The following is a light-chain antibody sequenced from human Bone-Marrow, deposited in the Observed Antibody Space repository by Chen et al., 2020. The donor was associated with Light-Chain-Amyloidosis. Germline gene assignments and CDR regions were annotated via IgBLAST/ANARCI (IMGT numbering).Light chain of an antibody. CDR2: ETS. CDR1: QPISPY. J-gene: IGKJ2*01. Sequence: DIQLTQSPSFLSASVGDRVVITCWASQPISPYLAWYQQKPGKAPELLISETSILQSGVPSRFSGSGSGTSFTLTRSSLQPADYATYSCQQLDTCPYSFGQGTKLE. CDR3: QQLDTCPYS. V-gene: IGKV1-9*01.